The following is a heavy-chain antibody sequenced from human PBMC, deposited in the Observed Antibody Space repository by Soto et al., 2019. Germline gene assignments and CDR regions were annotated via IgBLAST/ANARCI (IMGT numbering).Heavy chain of an antibody. CDR3: ARWGWGDSCGCDY. J-gene: IGHJ4*02. CDR1: GFIFSKHA. D-gene: IGHD3-22*01. CDR2: ISSSADNT. V-gene: IGHV3-23*01. Sequence: EVQLLESGGDLVQPGGSLRLSCAASGFIFSKHAITWVRQAPGKGLEWVSTISSSADNTYYADSVKGRFTISRDNSKNTLYMQMNSLRVEDTAVYYGARWGWGDSCGCDYWGQGALVTVSS.